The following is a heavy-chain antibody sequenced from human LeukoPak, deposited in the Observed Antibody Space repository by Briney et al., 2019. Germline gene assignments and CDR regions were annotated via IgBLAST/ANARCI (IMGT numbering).Heavy chain of an antibody. CDR3: AKDRRYCSSTSCPPLGAFDI. V-gene: IGHV3-30*02. J-gene: IGHJ3*02. CDR1: GFTFSSYG. CDR2: IRYDGSNK. Sequence: GGSLRLSCAASGFTFSSYGMHWVRQAPGKGLEWVAFIRYDGSNKYYADSVKGRFTISRDNSKNTLYLQMNSLRAEDTAVYYCAKDRRYCSSTSCPPLGAFDIWGQGTMVTVSS. D-gene: IGHD2-2*01.